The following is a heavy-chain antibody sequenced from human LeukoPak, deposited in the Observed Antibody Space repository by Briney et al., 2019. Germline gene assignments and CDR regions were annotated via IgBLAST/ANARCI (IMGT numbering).Heavy chain of an antibody. V-gene: IGHV5-51*01. D-gene: IGHD3-10*01. Sequence: GASVKISCKGSGYSFTSYWIGWVRQMPGKGLEGMGIIYPGDSDTIYSPSFQGQVTISADKSISTAYLQWSSLKASDTAMYYCARSLWFGGGNWFDPWGQGTLVTVSS. CDR3: ARSLWFGGGNWFDP. J-gene: IGHJ5*02. CDR2: IYPGDSDT. CDR1: GYSFTSYW.